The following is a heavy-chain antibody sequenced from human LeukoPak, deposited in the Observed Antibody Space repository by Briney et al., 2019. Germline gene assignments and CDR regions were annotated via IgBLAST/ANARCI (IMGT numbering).Heavy chain of an antibody. D-gene: IGHD3-10*01. CDR3: ARALRTYGPGCDY. J-gene: IGHJ4*02. CDR1: GYTFTNYG. Sequence: EASVKVSCKASGYTFTNYGISWVRQAPGQGLEWMGWISADSGNTCYAQKLHGRVSMTTDTSTSTAYMELRSLRSDDTAVYYCARALRTYGPGCDYWGQGTLVTVSS. V-gene: IGHV1-18*01. CDR2: ISADSGNT.